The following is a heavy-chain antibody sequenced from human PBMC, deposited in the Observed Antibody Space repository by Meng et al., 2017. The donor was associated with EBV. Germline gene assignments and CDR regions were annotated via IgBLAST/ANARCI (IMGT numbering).Heavy chain of an antibody. CDR3: ASESGRGYTPDY. CDR1: GGPFRYYA. CDR2: FLPRLGAP. V-gene: IGHV1-69*01. J-gene: IGHJ4*02. D-gene: IGHD3-10*01. Sequence: VRLGRGAAEVKNPGSSGKVPCKTSGGPFRYYAISWVRQAPGQGLEWLGGFLPRLGAPNYAQKFHGRVKITADESTSTHYMDLSSLRSEDTAIYYCASESGRGYTPDYWGQGTLVTVSS.